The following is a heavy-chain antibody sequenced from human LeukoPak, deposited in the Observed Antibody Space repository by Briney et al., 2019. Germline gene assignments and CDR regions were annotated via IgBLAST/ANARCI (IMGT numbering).Heavy chain of an antibody. CDR2: INAGNGNT. V-gene: IGHV1-18*01. CDR3: AREHQLLSMDY. CDR1: GYTFTSYG. Sequence: SVKVSCKASGYTFTSYGISWVRQAPGQRLEWMGWINAGNGNTKYSQKFQGRVTMTRDTSTSTVYMELSSLRSEDTAVYYCAREHQLLSMDYWGQGTLVTVSS. D-gene: IGHD2-2*01. J-gene: IGHJ4*02.